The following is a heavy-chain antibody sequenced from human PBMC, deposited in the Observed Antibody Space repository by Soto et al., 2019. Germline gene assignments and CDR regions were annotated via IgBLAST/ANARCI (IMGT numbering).Heavy chain of an antibody. CDR2: MYNTGST. Sequence: PSETLSLTCTVAGGSISGYYWSWIRQPPGKGLEWIGYMYNTGSTIYNPSLKSRVTISVDTSKNQFSLKLNSVTAADTAVYYCTRPKNELRFYSYHGIDVWGQGTTVTVSS. CDR1: GGSISGYY. J-gene: IGHJ6*02. CDR3: TRPKNELRFYSYHGIDV. V-gene: IGHV4-59*01. D-gene: IGHD5-12*01.